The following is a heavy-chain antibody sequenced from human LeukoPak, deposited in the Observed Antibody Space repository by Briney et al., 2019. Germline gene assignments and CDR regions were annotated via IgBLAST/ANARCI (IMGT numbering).Heavy chain of an antibody. CDR2: VSGSGGST. J-gene: IGHJ4*02. Sequence: GGSLRLSCAASGFTFSSYAMSWVRQAPGKGLEWVSAVSGSGGSTYYADSVKGRFTISRDNSKNTLYLQMNSLRAEDTAVYYCAKRSGSYLPKTYFDYWGQGTLVTVSS. CDR3: AKRSGSYLPKTYFDY. D-gene: IGHD1-26*01. CDR1: GFTFSSYA. V-gene: IGHV3-23*01.